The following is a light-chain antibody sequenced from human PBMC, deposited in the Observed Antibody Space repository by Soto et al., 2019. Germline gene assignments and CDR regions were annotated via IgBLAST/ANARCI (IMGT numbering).Light chain of an antibody. J-gene: IGLJ1*01. CDR2: DNN. V-gene: IGLV1-51*01. Sequence: QSALTQPPSVSAAPGQKVTISCSGSSSNIGNNYVSWYQQLPGTAPKLLIYDNNKRPSGIPDRFSGSKSGTSATLGITGLQTGDEADYYCGTWDSSLSAHYVFGTGTKSPS. CDR1: SSNIGNNY. CDR3: GTWDSSLSAHYV.